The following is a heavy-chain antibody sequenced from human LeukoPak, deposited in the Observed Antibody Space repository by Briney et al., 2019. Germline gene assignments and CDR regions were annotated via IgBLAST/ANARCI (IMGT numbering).Heavy chain of an antibody. V-gene: IGHV3-23*01. CDR3: AKEVVVVPAACFDY. J-gene: IGHJ4*02. CDR2: ISGSGGST. CDR1: GFTFSSYA. D-gene: IGHD2-2*01. Sequence: GGSLRLSCAASGFTFSSYAMSWVRHAPGKGLEWVSAISGSGGSTYYADSVKGRFTISRDNSKNTLYLQRNSLRAEDTAVYYCAKEVVVVPAACFDYWGQGTLVTVSS.